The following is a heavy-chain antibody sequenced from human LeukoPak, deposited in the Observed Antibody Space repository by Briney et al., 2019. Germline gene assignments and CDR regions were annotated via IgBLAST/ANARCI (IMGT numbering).Heavy chain of an antibody. CDR1: GYSFTNFW. J-gene: IGHJ3*02. CDR2: IYPGDGDT. V-gene: IGHV5-51*01. Sequence: GASLKICCKGAGYSFTNFWFGWGREMPGKGLEWRGIIYPGDGDTRYSPSFQGQVTISADKSINTAYLQWSSLKASDTAMYYCARHPFISRKAAAGAFDIWGQGTMVTVSS. CDR3: ARHPFISRKAAAGAFDI. D-gene: IGHD6-25*01.